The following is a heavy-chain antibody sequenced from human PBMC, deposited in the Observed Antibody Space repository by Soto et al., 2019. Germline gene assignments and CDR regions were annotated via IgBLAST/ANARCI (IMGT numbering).Heavy chain of an antibody. V-gene: IGHV4-59*08. CDR3: VRHTGHSSGWYYFDY. CDR1: GGSISSYY. J-gene: IGHJ4*02. Sequence: PSETLSLTCTVSGGSISSYYWSWIRQPPGKGLEWIGYIYSSGSTNYNPSLKSRVTISVDTSKNQFSLKLSSVTAADTAVYYCVRHTGHSSGWYYFDYWGQGTLVTVSS. D-gene: IGHD6-19*01. CDR2: IYSSGST.